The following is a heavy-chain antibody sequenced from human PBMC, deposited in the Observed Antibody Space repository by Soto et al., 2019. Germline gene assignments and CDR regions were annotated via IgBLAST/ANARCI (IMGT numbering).Heavy chain of an antibody. J-gene: IGHJ6*02. CDR2: IIPIFGTA. D-gene: IGHD2-2*01. Sequence: QVQLVQSGAEVKKPGSSVKVSCKASGGTFSSYAISWVRQAPGQGLEWMGGIIPIFGTANYAQKFQGRVTMTRDTSISTAYMELSRLRSDDTAVYYCARTPAPAAIHYYYGMDVWGQGTTVTVSS. CDR3: ARTPAPAAIHYYYGMDV. V-gene: IGHV1-69*06. CDR1: GGTFSSYA.